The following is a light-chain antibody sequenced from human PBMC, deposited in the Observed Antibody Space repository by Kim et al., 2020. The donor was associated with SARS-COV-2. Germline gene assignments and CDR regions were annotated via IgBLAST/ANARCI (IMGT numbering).Light chain of an antibody. CDR3: NSRDSSGNRLV. CDR2: GKD. V-gene: IGLV3-19*01. J-gene: IGLJ2*01. Sequence: SSELTQDPAVSVALGQTVRITCQGDSLRKYYASWYQQKPGQAPILVIHGKDNRPSWIPDRFSGSSSGITASLTITGAQAEDEADYYCNSRDSSGNRLVFG. CDR1: SLRKYY.